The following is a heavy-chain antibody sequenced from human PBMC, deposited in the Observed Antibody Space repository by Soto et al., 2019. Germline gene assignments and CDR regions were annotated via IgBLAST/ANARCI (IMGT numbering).Heavy chain of an antibody. D-gene: IGHD6-19*01. CDR3: ARASAVAGRLSI. V-gene: IGHV3-21*01. CDR1: GFTFSSYS. Sequence: PGGSLRLSCAASGFTFSSYSMNWVRQAPGKGLEWVSSISSSSSYIYYADSVKGRFTISRDNAKNSLYLQMNSLRAEDTAVYYCARASAVAGRLSIWGQGTMVTVSS. J-gene: IGHJ3*02. CDR2: ISSSSSYI.